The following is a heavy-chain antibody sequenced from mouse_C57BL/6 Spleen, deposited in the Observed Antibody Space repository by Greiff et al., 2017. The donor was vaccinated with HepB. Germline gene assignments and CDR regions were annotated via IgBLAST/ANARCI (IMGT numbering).Heavy chain of an antibody. CDR2: INYDGSST. Sequence: DVHLVESEGGLVQPGSSMKLSCTASGFTFSDYYMAWVRQVPEKGLEWVANINYDGSSTYYLDSLKSRFIISRDNAKNILYLQMSSLKSEDTATYYCARDRGWDSAMDYWGQGTSVTVSS. V-gene: IGHV5-16*01. D-gene: IGHD3-3*01. J-gene: IGHJ4*01. CDR1: GFTFSDYY. CDR3: ARDRGWDSAMDY.